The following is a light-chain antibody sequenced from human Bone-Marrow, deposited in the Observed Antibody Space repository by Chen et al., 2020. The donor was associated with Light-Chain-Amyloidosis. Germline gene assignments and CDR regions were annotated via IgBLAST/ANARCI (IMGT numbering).Light chain of an antibody. CDR2: EVT. Sequence: QSALTQPASVSGSPGQSLTISCTGTSSDVGGDNHVSWYQQHPDNAPKLLIYEVTNRPSWVPRRFAGSKCDNTASLTISGLQTEDEADYCCSSYTSTNTLVFGGGTRVTVL. CDR3: SSYTSTNTLV. V-gene: IGLV2-14*01. CDR1: SSDVGGDNH. J-gene: IGLJ1*01.